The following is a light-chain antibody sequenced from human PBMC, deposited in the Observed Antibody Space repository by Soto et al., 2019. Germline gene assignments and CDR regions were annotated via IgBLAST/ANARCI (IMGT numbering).Light chain of an antibody. V-gene: IGKV3-15*01. J-gene: IGKJ2*01. Sequence: EIVMTQSPATLSVSPGERATLSCRASQRVYSNLAWYQQKPGQAPRLLIYGASTRATGIPARFSGSGSGTEFTLTISSLQSEDFAVYYCQQYNNWPQTFGQGTKLEIK. CDR1: QRVYSN. CDR3: QQYNNWPQT. CDR2: GAS.